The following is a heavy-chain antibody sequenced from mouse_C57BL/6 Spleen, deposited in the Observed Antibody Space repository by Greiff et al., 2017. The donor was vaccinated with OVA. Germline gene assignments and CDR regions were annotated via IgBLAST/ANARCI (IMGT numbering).Heavy chain of an antibody. V-gene: IGHV1-81*01. CDR1: GYTFTSYG. CDR3: ARDYYGSSPPFAY. J-gene: IGHJ3*01. D-gene: IGHD1-1*01. Sequence: LVESGAELARPGASVKLSCKASGYTFTSYGISWVKQRTGQGLEWIGEIYPRSGNTYYNEKFKGKATLTADKSSSTAYMELRSLTSEDSAVYFCARDYYGSSPPFAYWGQGTLVTVSA. CDR2: IYPRSGNT.